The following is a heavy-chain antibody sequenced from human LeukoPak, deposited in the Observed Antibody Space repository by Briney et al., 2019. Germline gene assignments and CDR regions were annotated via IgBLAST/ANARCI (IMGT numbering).Heavy chain of an antibody. CDR2: INHSGST. J-gene: IGHJ6*03. CDR1: GGSFSGYY. Sequence: SETLSLTCAVYGGSFSGYYWSWIRQPPGKGLEWIGEINHSGSTNYNPSLKSRVTISVDASKNQFSLKLSSVTAADTAVYHCARVLSGYYYYYMDVWGKGTTVTVSS. CDR3: ARVLSGYYYYYMDV. V-gene: IGHV4-34*01. D-gene: IGHD3-3*01.